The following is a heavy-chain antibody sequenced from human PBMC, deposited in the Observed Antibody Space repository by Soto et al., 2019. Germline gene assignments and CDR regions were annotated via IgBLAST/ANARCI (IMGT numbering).Heavy chain of an antibody. CDR3: AREVWGGYDIDY. D-gene: IGHD5-12*01. V-gene: IGHV3-33*01. J-gene: IGHJ4*02. Sequence: QVQLVESGGGVVQPGRSLRLSCAASGFTFSSYGMHWVRQAPGKGLAWVAVIWYDGSNKYYADSVKGRFTISRDNSKNTLYLQMNSLRAEDTAVYYCAREVWGGYDIDYWGQGTLVTVSS. CDR1: GFTFSSYG. CDR2: IWYDGSNK.